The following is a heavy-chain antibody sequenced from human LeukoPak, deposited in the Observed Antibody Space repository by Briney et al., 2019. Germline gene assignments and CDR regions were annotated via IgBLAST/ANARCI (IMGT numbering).Heavy chain of an antibody. Sequence: TSETLSLTCAVYGGSFSGYYWSWIRQPPGKGLEWIGKINHSGSTNYNPSLKSRVTISVDTSKNQFSLKLSSVTAADTAVYYCAGPKGYYYYMDVWGKGTTVTVSS. CDR3: AGPKGYYYYMDV. CDR2: INHSGST. V-gene: IGHV4-34*01. CDR1: GGSFSGYY. J-gene: IGHJ6*03.